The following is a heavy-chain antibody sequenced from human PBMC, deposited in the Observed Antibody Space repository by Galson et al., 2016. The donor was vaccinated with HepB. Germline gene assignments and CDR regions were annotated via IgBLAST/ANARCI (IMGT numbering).Heavy chain of an antibody. CDR3: ARGRLPQAHLDL. CDR1: DGPLSGYY. J-gene: IGHJ5*02. D-gene: IGHD5-12*01. Sequence: SETLYPTCAVYDGPLSGYYWTWIRQPPGQGLEWLGEINHVGFTHYNPSLKSRVTISVDTSSNHFSLPLTSVTAADSAVDYGARGRLPQAHLDLWGQGTLVTVSS. CDR2: INHVGFT. V-gene: IGHV4-34*01.